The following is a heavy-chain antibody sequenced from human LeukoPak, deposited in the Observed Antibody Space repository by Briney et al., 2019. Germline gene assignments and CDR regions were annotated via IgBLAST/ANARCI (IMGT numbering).Heavy chain of an antibody. Sequence: KASETLSLTCTVSGGSISNSFYYWGWIRQPPGKGLEWIGSINYSGSTYYNPSLKSRVTMSLDASKNQFSLELNSVTPADTAVYYCARGGNYWPQWWFDPWGRGTLVSVSS. J-gene: IGHJ5*02. CDR1: GGSISNSFYY. V-gene: IGHV4-39*07. D-gene: IGHD1-26*01. CDR3: ARGGNYWPQWWFDP. CDR2: INYSGST.